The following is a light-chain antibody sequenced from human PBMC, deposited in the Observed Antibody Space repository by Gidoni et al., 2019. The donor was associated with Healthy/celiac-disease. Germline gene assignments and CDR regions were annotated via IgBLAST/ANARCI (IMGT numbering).Light chain of an antibody. CDR2: GAS. CDR1: QSVSSSY. J-gene: IGKJ1*01. Sequence: EIVLTQSPGTLSLSPGERATLSCRASQSVSSSYLAWYQLKPGQAPRRLIYGASSRATGIPDRFSGSGSGTDFTLTISRLEPEDFAVYYCQQYGSSPWTFGQGTKVEIK. V-gene: IGKV3-20*01. CDR3: QQYGSSPWT.